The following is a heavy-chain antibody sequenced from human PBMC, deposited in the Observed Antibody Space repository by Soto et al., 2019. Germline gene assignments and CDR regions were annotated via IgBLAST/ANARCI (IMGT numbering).Heavy chain of an antibody. D-gene: IGHD6-19*01. V-gene: IGHV3-33*01. J-gene: IGHJ4*02. CDR3: ARGPYSGGFDY. CDR1: GFTFSSSG. CDR2: IWYDGSEK. Sequence: QVQLVESGGGVVQPGRSLRLSCAASGFTFSSSGMHWVRQAPGKGLEWVALIWYDGSEKYYADSVKGRFTISRDNSKNTLYLQMNCLRAEDTAVYYCARGPYSGGFDYWGQGTLVTVSS.